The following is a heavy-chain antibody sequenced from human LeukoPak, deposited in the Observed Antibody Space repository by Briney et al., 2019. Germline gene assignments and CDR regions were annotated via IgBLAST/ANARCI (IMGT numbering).Heavy chain of an antibody. V-gene: IGHV3-53*01. Sequence: GGSLRLSCAASGFTVSGTHMSWVRQAPGKGLEWVSAMYTGGTTYYADSVQGRFTISRDNSKNTLYLQMNSLRAEDAAVYYCAKDEATSGGGLASWGQGTLVTVSS. CDR3: AKDEATSGGGLAS. J-gene: IGHJ4*02. CDR1: GFTVSGTH. CDR2: MYTGGTT. D-gene: IGHD3-16*01.